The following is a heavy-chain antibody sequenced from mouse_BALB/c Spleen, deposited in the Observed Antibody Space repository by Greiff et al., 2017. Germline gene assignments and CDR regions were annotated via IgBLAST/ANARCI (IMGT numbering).Heavy chain of an antibody. CDR1: GFSLTGYG. Sequence: VKLMESGPGLVAPSQSLSITCTVSGFSLTGYGVNWVRQPPGKGLEWLGMIWGDGSTDYNSALKSRLSISKDNSKSQVFLKMNSLQTDDTARYYCARDRGYYYGSSFYYAMDYWGQGTSVTVSS. CDR2: IWGDGST. J-gene: IGHJ4*01. V-gene: IGHV2-6-7*01. D-gene: IGHD1-1*01. CDR3: ARDRGYYYGSSFYYAMDY.